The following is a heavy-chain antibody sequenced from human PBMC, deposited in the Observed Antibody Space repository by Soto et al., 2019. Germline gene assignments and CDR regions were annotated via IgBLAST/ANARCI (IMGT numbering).Heavy chain of an antibody. J-gene: IGHJ1*01. CDR2: IYSGGST. D-gene: IGHD3-22*01. Sequence: PGVSLRLSCAASGCTVSSNYMSWVRQAPGKGLEWVSVIYSGGSTYYADSVKGRFTISRDNSKNTLYLQMNSLRAEDTAVYYCARDRVESGYPEYFQHWGQGTLVTVSS. V-gene: IGHV3-53*01. CDR3: ARDRVESGYPEYFQH. CDR1: GCTVSSNY.